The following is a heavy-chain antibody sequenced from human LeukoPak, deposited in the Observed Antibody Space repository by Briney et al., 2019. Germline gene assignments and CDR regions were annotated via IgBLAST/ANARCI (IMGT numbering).Heavy chain of an antibody. J-gene: IGHJ4*02. Sequence: SETLSLTCTVSGGSISSYYWSWIRQPPGKGLEWIGYIYYSGSTNYNPSLKSRVTISVDTSKNQFSLKLSSVTAADTAVYYCARRGDLYESLYYFDYWGQGTLVTVSS. CDR2: IYYSGST. CDR1: GGSISSYY. CDR3: ARRGDLYESLYYFDY. V-gene: IGHV4-59*01. D-gene: IGHD2-21*01.